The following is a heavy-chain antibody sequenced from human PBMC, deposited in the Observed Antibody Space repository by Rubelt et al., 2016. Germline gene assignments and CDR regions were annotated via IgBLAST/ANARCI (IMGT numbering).Heavy chain of an antibody. CDR3: ARALEV. V-gene: IGHV3-30*04. D-gene: IGHD3-3*01. CDR2: ISYDGSNK. J-gene: IGHJ4*02. Sequence: GKGLEWVAVISYDGSNKYYADSVKGRFTISRDNSKNTLYLQMNSLRAEDTAVYYCARALEVGGQGTLVTVSS.